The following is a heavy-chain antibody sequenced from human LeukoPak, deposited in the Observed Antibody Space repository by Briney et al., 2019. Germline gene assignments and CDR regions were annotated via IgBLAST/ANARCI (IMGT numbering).Heavy chain of an antibody. Sequence: PGGSLRLSCAASGFTFSSYSMNWVRQAPGKGLEWVSSISSSSSYIYYADSVKGRFTISRDNAKNSLYLQMNSLRAEDTAVYYCARELTGASEAGDYWGQGTLVTVSS. V-gene: IGHV3-21*01. CDR3: ARELTGASEAGDY. CDR2: ISSSSSYI. D-gene: IGHD7-27*01. CDR1: GFTFSSYS. J-gene: IGHJ4*02.